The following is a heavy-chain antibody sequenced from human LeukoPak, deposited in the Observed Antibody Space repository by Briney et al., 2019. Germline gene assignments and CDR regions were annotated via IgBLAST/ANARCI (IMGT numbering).Heavy chain of an antibody. V-gene: IGHV4-59*01. J-gene: IGHJ5*02. Sequence: SETLSLTCTVSGGSISSYYWSWIRQPPGKGLEWIGYIYYSGSTNYNPSLKSRVTISVDTSKNQFSLKLSSVTAADTAVYYCASLYGSGNPWGQGTLVTVSS. CDR1: GGSISSYY. D-gene: IGHD3-10*01. CDR2: IYYSGST. CDR3: ASLYGSGNP.